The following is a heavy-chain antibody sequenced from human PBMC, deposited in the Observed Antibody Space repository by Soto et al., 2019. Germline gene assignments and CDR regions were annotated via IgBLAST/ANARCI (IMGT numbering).Heavy chain of an antibody. J-gene: IGHJ4*02. V-gene: IGHV3-33*01. Sequence: GGSLRLSCAASGFTFSSYGMHWVRQAPGKGLEWVAVIWYDGSNKYYADSVKGRFTISRDNSKNTLYLQMNSLRAEDTAVYYCARAIVGAAYFDDWGQGTRVTVSS. D-gene: IGHD1-26*01. CDR3: ARAIVGAAYFDD. CDR1: GFTFSSYG. CDR2: IWYDGSNK.